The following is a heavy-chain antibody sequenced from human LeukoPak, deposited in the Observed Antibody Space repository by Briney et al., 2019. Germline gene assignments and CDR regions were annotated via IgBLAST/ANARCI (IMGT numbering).Heavy chain of an antibody. V-gene: IGHV3-74*01. Sequence: GGSLRLSCAASGFTFSSYWMHWVRQGPGKGLVWVSRINPDGSGTSHADSVKGRFTISRDNAKNTLYLQMNSLRVEDTAVYYCARDSGSGSYSGYWGLGTLVTVSS. J-gene: IGHJ4*02. CDR3: ARDSGSGSYSGY. D-gene: IGHD3-10*01. CDR1: GFTFSSYW. CDR2: INPDGSGT.